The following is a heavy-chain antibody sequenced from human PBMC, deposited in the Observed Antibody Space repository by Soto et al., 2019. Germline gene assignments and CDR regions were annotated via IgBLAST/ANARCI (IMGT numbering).Heavy chain of an antibody. CDR1: GGSISSGDYY. J-gene: IGHJ4*02. CDR3: ASRDGNNYYGSGSVDY. Sequence: PSETLSLTCSVSGGSISSGDYYWSWIRQPPGKGLEWIGYIYYSGSTYYNPSLKSRVTISVDTSKNQFSLKLGSVTAADTAVYYCASRDGNNYYGSGSVDYWGQGTLVTVSS. D-gene: IGHD3-10*01. V-gene: IGHV4-30-4*01. CDR2: IYYSGST.